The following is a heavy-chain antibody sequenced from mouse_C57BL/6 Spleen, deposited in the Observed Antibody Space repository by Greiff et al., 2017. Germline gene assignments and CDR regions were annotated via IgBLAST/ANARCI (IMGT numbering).Heavy chain of an antibody. CDR1: GYAFSSSW. J-gene: IGHJ2*01. Sequence: VQLQQSGPELVKPGASVKISCKASGYAFSSSWMNWVKQRPGKGLEWIGRIYPGDGDTNYNGKFKGQATLTADKSSSTAYMQLSSLTSADSAVYFCANMVTTWGQGTTLTVSS. CDR2: IYPGDGDT. CDR3: ANMVTT. D-gene: IGHD2-2*01. V-gene: IGHV1-82*01.